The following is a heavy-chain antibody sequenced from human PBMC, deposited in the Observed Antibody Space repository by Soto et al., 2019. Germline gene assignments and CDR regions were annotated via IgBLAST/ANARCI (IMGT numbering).Heavy chain of an antibody. CDR1: GFTSSSYA. CDR2: ISGSGGST. Sequence: EVQLLESGGGLVQPGGSLRLSCAASGFTSSSYAMRWVRQAPGKGLEWVSGISGSGGSTYYADSVKGRFTISRDNSKNTLYLQVTSLRAEDTAVYYCAKDLGSSDYYHYGMDVWGQGTTVTVSS. D-gene: IGHD6-13*01. V-gene: IGHV3-23*01. CDR3: AKDLGSSDYYHYGMDV. J-gene: IGHJ6*02.